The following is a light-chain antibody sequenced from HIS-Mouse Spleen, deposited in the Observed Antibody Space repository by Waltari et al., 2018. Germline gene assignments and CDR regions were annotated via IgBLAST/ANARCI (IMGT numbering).Light chain of an antibody. V-gene: IGLV2-8*01. Sequence: QSALTQPPSASGSPGQSVTISCTGTSSAVGGYNSVSWDQPHPGKAPKLMIYEVSKRPSGVPDRFSGSKSGNTASLTVSGLQAEDEADYYCSSYAGSNNLFGGGTKLTVL. CDR1: SSAVGGYNS. CDR3: SSYAGSNNL. J-gene: IGLJ2*01. CDR2: EVS.